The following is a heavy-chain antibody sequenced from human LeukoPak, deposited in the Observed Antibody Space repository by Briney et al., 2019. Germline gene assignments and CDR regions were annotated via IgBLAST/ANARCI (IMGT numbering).Heavy chain of an antibody. CDR2: IRSKAYGGTT. J-gene: IGHJ4*02. CDR3: TIPYSSSWYAPVDY. D-gene: IGHD6-13*01. V-gene: IGHV3-49*03. Sequence: GGSLRLSCTASGFTFGDYAMSWFRQAPGKGMEWVGFIRSKAYGGTTEYAASVKGRFTISRDDSKSIAYLQMNSLKTEHTAVYYCTIPYSSSWYAPVDYWGQGTLVTVSS. CDR1: GFTFGDYA.